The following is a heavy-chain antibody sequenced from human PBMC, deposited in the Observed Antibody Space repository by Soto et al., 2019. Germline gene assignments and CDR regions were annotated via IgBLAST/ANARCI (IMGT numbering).Heavy chain of an antibody. D-gene: IGHD2-15*01. CDR1: GYIFISSY. V-gene: IGHV1-46*01. CDR3: ARDLFAANY. CDR2: INPNGGST. J-gene: IGHJ4*02. Sequence: QVQLVQSGAEVKKPGASVKLSCKASGYIFISSYVHWVRQAPGQGLEWVAIINPNGGSTNYAQEFQGRVTVTRDTSTSTVFMELSSLHSDDTAVYYCARDLFAANYWGQGTLVTVSS.